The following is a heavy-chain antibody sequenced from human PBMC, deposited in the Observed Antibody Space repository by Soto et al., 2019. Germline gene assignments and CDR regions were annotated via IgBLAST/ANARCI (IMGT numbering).Heavy chain of an antibody. V-gene: IGHV1-69*06. CDR1: GGTFSSYA. D-gene: IGHD6-6*01. Sequence: QVQLVQSGAEVKKPGASVKVSCKASGGTFSSYAISWVRQAPGQGLEWMGGIIPIFGTANYAQKFQGRVTITADKSTSAAYMELSRLRSEDTAVYYCARDTLIADSSLGFLGRFGPGGQGTLVTVSS. CDR2: IIPIFGTA. J-gene: IGHJ5*02. CDR3: ARDTLIADSSLGFLGRFGP.